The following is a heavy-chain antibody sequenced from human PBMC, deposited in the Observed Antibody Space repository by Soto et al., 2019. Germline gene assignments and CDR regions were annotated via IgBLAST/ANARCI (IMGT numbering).Heavy chain of an antibody. CDR1: GGSFRGYY. D-gene: IGHD1-1*01. CDR2: MLHSGTT. CDR3: MMSPGFYKIES. V-gene: IGHV4-34*12. Sequence: SETLSLTCAVHGGSFRGYYRDWIRQPPGKGLEWIADMLHSGTTSYSPSLESRVTLSIDKSKNQFSLRLNSVTVADTAVYFCMMSPGFYKIESWGQGTLVTVSS. J-gene: IGHJ4*02.